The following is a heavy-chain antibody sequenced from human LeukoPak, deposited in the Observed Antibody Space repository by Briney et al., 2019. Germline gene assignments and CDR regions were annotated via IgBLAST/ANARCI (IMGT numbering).Heavy chain of an antibody. CDR1: GYTFTSYG. CDR3: ARDGSSGAYFQH. J-gene: IGHJ1*01. V-gene: IGHV1-18*01. D-gene: IGHD6-25*01. Sequence: ASVKVSCKASGYTFTSYGISWVRQAPGQGLEWMGWITPYNGHTNHAQKFQGRVTMTRDTSTSTVYMELSSLRSEDTAVYYCARDGSSGAYFQHWGQGTLVTVSS. CDR2: ITPYNGHT.